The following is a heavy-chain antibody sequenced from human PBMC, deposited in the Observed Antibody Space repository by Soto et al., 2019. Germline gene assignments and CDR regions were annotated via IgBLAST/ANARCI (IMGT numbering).Heavy chain of an antibody. CDR2: IIPIFGTA. D-gene: IGHD3-10*01. Sequence: SVKVSCKASGGTFSSYAISWVRQAPGQGLEWMGGIIPIFGTANYAQKFQGRVTITADESTSTAYMELSSLRSEDTAMYYCARALLLWFGEFSYYYGMDVWGQGTTVTVSS. CDR1: GGTFSSYA. CDR3: ARALLLWFGEFSYYYGMDV. V-gene: IGHV1-69*13. J-gene: IGHJ6*02.